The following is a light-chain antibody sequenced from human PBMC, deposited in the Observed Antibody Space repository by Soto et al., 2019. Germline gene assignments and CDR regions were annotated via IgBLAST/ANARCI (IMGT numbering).Light chain of an antibody. V-gene: IGKV3-11*01. CDR1: ESVDIY. CDR3: QQRRNWPPLT. CDR2: HAS. Sequence: ETVLTQSPATLSLSPGETATLSCRASESVDIYLAWYQQKPGQAPRLLIYHASNRATGIPARFSGSGSGTDFTRTISSLEPEDSAVYYCQQRRNWPPLTFGGGTRVEIK. J-gene: IGKJ4*01.